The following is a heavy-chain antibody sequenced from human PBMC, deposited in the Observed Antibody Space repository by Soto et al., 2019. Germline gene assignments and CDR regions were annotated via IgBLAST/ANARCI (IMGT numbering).Heavy chain of an antibody. V-gene: IGHV4-59*08. D-gene: IGHD4-17*01. CDR2: IYYSGST. CDR3: ARHKGNGDYYWYFDL. J-gene: IGHJ2*01. Sequence: QVQLQESGPGLVKPSETLSLTCTVSGGSISSYYWSWIRQPPGKGLEWIGYIYYSGSTNYNPSLKRRVTISVDTSKNQFSLKLSAVTAADTAVYYCARHKGNGDYYWYFDLWGRDTLVTVCS. CDR1: GGSISSYY.